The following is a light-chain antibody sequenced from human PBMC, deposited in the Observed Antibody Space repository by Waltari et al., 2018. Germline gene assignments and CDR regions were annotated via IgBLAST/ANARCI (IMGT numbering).Light chain of an antibody. CDR1: QSVGTW. J-gene: IGKJ2*01. CDR3: QQYSSFST. CDR2: MAS. V-gene: IGKV1-5*03. Sequence: DIQMTQSPSTLSASVGDRVTISCRASQSVGTWLAWYQQKPGKAPKLLIYMASSLDSGVPSRFSGSGSGTDFTFTISSLQPDDFATYSCQQYSSFSTFGQGTKV.